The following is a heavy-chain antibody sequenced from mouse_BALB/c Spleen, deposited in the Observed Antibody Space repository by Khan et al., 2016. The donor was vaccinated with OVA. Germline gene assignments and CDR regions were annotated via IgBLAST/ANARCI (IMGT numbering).Heavy chain of an antibody. V-gene: IGHV5-6-4*01. CDR2: ISSGGTYT. CDR1: GFTFSSYT. Sequence: EVELVESGGGLVKPGGSLKLSCAASGFTFSSYTMSWVSQTPEKRLEWVATISSGGTYTYYVDSVEGRFSLSRDNAMHTLYLEMTSLKSEDTAIYYCTRGECYYGNPYAIDFWGQGTSVTVSS. J-gene: IGHJ4*01. D-gene: IGHD2-1*01. CDR3: TRGECYYGNPYAIDF.